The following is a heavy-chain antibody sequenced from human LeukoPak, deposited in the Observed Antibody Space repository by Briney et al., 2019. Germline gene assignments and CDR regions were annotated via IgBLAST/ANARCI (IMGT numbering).Heavy chain of an antibody. Sequence: ASVKVSCKASNYTFTSYSISWVRQAPGQGLEWMGWISAYNGNTNYAQNPQGRVTMTTDTSTSTAYMELRSLRSDDTAVYYCARADYYGSGRASAFDIWGQGTMVTVSS. D-gene: IGHD3-10*01. V-gene: IGHV1-18*01. CDR3: ARADYYGSGRASAFDI. CDR1: NYTFTSYS. CDR2: ISAYNGNT. J-gene: IGHJ3*02.